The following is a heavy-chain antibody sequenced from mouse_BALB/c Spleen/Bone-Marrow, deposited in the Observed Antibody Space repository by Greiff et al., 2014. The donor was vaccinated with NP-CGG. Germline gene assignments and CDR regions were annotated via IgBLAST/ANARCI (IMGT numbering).Heavy chain of an antibody. CDR3: ARHGVRREWYFDV. V-gene: IGHV5-12-2*01. J-gene: IGHJ1*01. Sequence: EVQGVESGGGLVQPGGSLKLSCAASGFTFSRYTMSWVRQTPEKRLEWVAYISNGGGSTYYPDTDTVKGRFTISRDNAKNTLYLQMSSLKSDDTAMYYCARHGVRREWYFDVWGAGTTVTVSS. CDR2: ISNGGGST. CDR1: GFTFSRYT. D-gene: IGHD2-14*01.